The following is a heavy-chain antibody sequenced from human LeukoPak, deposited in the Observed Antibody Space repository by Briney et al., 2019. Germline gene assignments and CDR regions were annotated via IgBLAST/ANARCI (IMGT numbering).Heavy chain of an antibody. CDR1: GYTFTSYD. CDR3: ARGYYDSSGYYQNWFDP. D-gene: IGHD3-22*01. J-gene: IGHJ5*02. CDR2: MNPNSGNT. V-gene: IGHV1-8*01. Sequence: ASVKVSCKASGYTFTSYDINWVRQATGQGLEWMGWMNPNSGNTGYAQKFQGRVTMTRSTSISTAYMELSSLRSEDTAVYYCARGYYDSSGYYQNWFDPWGQGTLVTVSS.